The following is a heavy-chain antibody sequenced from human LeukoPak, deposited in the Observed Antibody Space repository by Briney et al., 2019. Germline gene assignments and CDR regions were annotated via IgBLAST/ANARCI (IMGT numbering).Heavy chain of an antibody. V-gene: IGHV4-30-2*01. J-gene: IGHJ3*02. CDR2: IYHSGST. CDR3: ARAQTLYCSSTSCYTAAFGI. D-gene: IGHD2-2*02. Sequence: SETLSLTCAVSGGSISSGGYSWSWIRQPPGKGLEWIGYIYHSGSTYYNPSLKSRVTISVDRSKNQFSLKLSSVTAADTAVYYCARAQTLYCSSTSCYTAAFGIWGQGTMVTVSS. CDR1: GGSISSGGYS.